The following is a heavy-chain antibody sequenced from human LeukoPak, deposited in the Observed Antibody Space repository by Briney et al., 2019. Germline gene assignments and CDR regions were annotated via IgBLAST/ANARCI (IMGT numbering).Heavy chain of an antibody. V-gene: IGHV3-23*01. CDR2: ISGSGGST. D-gene: IGHD3-3*01. Sequence: GGSLRLSCAASGFTFSSYAMRWVRQAPGKGLEWVSAISGSGGSTYYADSVKGRFTISRDNSKNTLYLQMNSLRAEDTAVYYCAKDIITIFGVVINYYGMDVWGQGTTVTVSS. CDR1: GFTFSSYA. J-gene: IGHJ6*02. CDR3: AKDIITIFGVVINYYGMDV.